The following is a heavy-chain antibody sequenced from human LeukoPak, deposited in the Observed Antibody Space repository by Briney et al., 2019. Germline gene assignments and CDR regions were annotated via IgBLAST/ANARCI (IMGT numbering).Heavy chain of an antibody. J-gene: IGHJ6*02. V-gene: IGHV4-59*01. CDR1: GDSISSYY. Sequence: SETLSLTCTVSGDSISSYYWTWIRQVPGKGLEWIGYIYHTGNTNYNPSLNSRATISLDTSKNQFSLKVNSVTAADTAVYYCAKASRHYYGSGSNMKPWPAEMDVWGQGTTVTVSS. CDR2: IYHTGNT. D-gene: IGHD3-10*01. CDR3: AKASRHYYGSGSNMKPWPAEMDV.